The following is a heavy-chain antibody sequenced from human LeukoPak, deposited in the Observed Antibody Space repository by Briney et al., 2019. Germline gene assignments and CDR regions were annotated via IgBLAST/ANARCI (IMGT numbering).Heavy chain of an antibody. V-gene: IGHV4-38-2*02. J-gene: IGHJ3*02. CDR3: AGMDNSGSYSMGAFDI. CDR1: GYSISSGYY. Sequence: SETLSLTCTVSGYSISSGYYWGWIRQPPGKGLEWIGSIYHSGSTYYNPSLKSRVTISVDTSKNQFSLKLSSVTAADTAVYYCAGMDNSGSYSMGAFDIWGQGTMVTVSS. D-gene: IGHD1-26*01. CDR2: IYHSGST.